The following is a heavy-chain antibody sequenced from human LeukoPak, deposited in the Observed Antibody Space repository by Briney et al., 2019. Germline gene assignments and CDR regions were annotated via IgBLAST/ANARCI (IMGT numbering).Heavy chain of an antibody. CDR3: ARVLSGWSGDDAFDI. Sequence: SETLSLTCTVSGGSISSSSYYWGWIRQPPGKGLEWIGSIYYRGSTYYNPSLKSRVTICVDTAKNQFSLKLSSVTAADTAVYYCARVLSGWSGDDAFDIWGQGTMVTVSS. CDR2: IYYRGST. CDR1: GGSISSSSYY. J-gene: IGHJ3*02. V-gene: IGHV4-39*01. D-gene: IGHD6-19*01.